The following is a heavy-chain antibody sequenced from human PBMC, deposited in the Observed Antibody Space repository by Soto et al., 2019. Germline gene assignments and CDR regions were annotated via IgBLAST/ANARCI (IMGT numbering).Heavy chain of an antibody. J-gene: IGHJ6*02. Sequence: PGESLKISCKGSGYSFTSYWIGWVRQMPGKCLEWMWIIYPGDSDTRYSPSFQGQVTISADKSISTAYLQWSSLKASDTAMYYCARHQDCSSTSCYDYYYYGMDVWGQGTTVTVSS. CDR2: IYPGDSDT. CDR3: ARHQDCSSTSCYDYYYYGMDV. CDR1: GYSFTSYW. D-gene: IGHD2-2*01. V-gene: IGHV5-51*01.